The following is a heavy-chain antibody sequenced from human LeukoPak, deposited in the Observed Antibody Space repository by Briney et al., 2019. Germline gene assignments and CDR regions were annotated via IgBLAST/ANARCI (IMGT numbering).Heavy chain of an antibody. CDR2: IKTKTDDGAT. V-gene: IGHV3-15*01. CDR1: GFTFSNAR. D-gene: IGHD1-26*01. Sequence: GGSLRLSCAASGFTFSNARMNWVRQAPGKGLEWVGCIKTKTDDGATDYSAPVKARFTISRDDSKTTLYLQMNGLKTEDTAIYYCTTYVGATAYWGQGTLVTVSS. J-gene: IGHJ4*02. CDR3: TTYVGATAY.